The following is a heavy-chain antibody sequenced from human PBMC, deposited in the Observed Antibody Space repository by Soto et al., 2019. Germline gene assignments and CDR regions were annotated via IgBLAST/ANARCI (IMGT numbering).Heavy chain of an antibody. Sequence: SETLSLTCAVYGGSFSGYYWSWIRQPPGKGLEWIGEINHSRSTNYNPSLKSRVTISVDTSNNQFSLKLSAVTAADTAVYYCEGNEDYWGQGTLVTVSS. D-gene: IGHD1-1*01. CDR3: EGNEDY. V-gene: IGHV4-34*01. J-gene: IGHJ4*02. CDR2: INHSRST. CDR1: GGSFSGYY.